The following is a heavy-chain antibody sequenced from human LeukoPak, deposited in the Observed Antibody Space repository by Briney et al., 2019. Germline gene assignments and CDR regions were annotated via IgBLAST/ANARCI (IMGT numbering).Heavy chain of an antibody. Sequence: GGSLRLSCAASGFTFSSYGMHWVRQAPGKGLEWVAVIWYDGSNKYYADSVKGRFTISRDNSKNTPYLQMNSLRAEDTAVYYCARDANYGSGSYNYYMDVWGKGTTVTVSS. V-gene: IGHV3-33*01. CDR3: ARDANYGSGSYNYYMDV. CDR1: GFTFSSYG. J-gene: IGHJ6*03. D-gene: IGHD3-10*01. CDR2: IWYDGSNK.